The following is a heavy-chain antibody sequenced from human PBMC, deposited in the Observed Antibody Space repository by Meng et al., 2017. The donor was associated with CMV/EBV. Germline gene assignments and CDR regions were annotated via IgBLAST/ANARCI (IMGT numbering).Heavy chain of an antibody. Sequence: ASVKVSCKASGYTFTSYYMHWVRQDPGQGLEWMGIINPSGGSTSYAQKFQGRVTMTRDTSTSTVYMELSSLRSEDTAVYYCATPWEVYSSSSGSYYGMDVWGQGTTVTVSS. D-gene: IGHD6-6*01. CDR2: INPSGGST. CDR3: ATPWEVYSSSSGSYYGMDV. V-gene: IGHV1-46*03. CDR1: GYTFTSYY. J-gene: IGHJ6*02.